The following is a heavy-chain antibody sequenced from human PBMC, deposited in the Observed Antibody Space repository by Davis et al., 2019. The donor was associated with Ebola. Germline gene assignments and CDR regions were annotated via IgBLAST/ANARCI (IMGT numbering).Heavy chain of an antibody. CDR3: ARFSRGTIESY. V-gene: IGHV3-7*01. J-gene: IGHJ4*02. D-gene: IGHD5/OR15-5a*01. CDR2: IRQDGSDK. Sequence: GESLKISCAVSGLTFSSYWMSWVRQAPGKGLEWVANIRQDGSDKDYVDSVKGRFTISRDNAQNSLYLQMNSLRAEDTAVYYCARFSRGTIESYWGQGTLVTVSS. CDR1: GLTFSSYW.